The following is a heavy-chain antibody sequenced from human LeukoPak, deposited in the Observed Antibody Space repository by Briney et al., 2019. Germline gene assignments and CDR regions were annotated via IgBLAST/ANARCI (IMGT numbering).Heavy chain of an antibody. CDR3: ARESSTSTMVRGVIITPPGYYYYMDV. D-gene: IGHD3-10*01. V-gene: IGHV3-7*01. CDR1: GFTFSSYW. J-gene: IGHJ6*03. Sequence: GSLRLSCAASGFTFSSYWMSWVRQAPGKGLEWVANIKQDGSEKYYVDSVKGRFTISRDNAKNSLYLQMNSLRAEDTAVYYCARESSTSTMVRGVIITPPGYYYYMDVWGKGTTVTISS. CDR2: IKQDGSEK.